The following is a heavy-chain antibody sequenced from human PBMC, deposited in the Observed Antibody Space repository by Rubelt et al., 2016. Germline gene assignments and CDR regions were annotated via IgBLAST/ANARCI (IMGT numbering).Heavy chain of an antibody. CDR2: ISGSGGST. J-gene: IGHJ4*02. CDR3: AKDQGGYSSSPEDYFDY. V-gene: IGHV3-23*01. D-gene: IGHD6-13*01. Sequence: GLEWVSAISGSGGSTYYADSVKGRFTISRDNSKNTLYLQMNSLRAEDTAVYYCAKDQGGYSSSPEDYFDYWGQGTLVTVSS.